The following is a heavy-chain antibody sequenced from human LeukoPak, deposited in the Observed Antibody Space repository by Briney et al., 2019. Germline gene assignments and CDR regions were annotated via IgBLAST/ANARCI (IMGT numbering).Heavy chain of an antibody. V-gene: IGHV3-23*01. D-gene: IGHD4/OR15-4a*01. J-gene: IGHJ4*02. CDR3: TKDHVSCVGAGCLLHED. CDR2: VSGSGGTT. CDR1: GFSFNRFA. Sequence: GGSLRLSCVASGFSFNRFAMSWVRHAPGKGLEWVSSVSGSGGTTWHAESVKGRFTISKDNSKSTMFLQLNSLRAEDTAVYYCTKDHVSCVGAGCLLHEDWGQGTLVTVSS.